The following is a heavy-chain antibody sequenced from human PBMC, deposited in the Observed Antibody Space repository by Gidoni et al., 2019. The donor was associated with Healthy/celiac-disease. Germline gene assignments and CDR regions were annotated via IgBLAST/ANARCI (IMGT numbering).Heavy chain of an antibody. J-gene: IGHJ3*02. D-gene: IGHD4-17*01. CDR2: IKSKTDGGTT. Sequence: GSLRLSCAASGFTFSNAWMSWVRQAPGKGLEWVGRIKSKTDGGTTDYAAPVKGRFTISRDDSKNTLYLQMNSLKTEDTAVYYCTTDPATVTFPRAFDIWGQGTMVTVSS. CDR1: GFTFSNAW. CDR3: TTDPATVTFPRAFDI. V-gene: IGHV3-15*01.